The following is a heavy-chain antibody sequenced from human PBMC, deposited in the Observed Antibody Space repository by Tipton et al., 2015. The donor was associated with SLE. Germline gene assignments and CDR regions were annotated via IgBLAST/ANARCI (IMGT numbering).Heavy chain of an antibody. J-gene: IGHJ3*02. D-gene: IGHD2-8*01. Sequence: TLSLTCAVYGGSFSGYYWSWIRQPPGKGLEWIGEINHSGSTNYNPSLKSRVTISVDTSKNQFSLKLSSVTAADTAVYYCARVSNGAFDIWGQGTMVTVSS. CDR3: ARVSNGAFDI. V-gene: IGHV4-34*01. CDR1: GGSFSGYY. CDR2: INHSGST.